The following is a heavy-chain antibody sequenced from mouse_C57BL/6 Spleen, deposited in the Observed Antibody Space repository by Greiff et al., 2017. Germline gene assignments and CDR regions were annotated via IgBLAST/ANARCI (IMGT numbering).Heavy chain of an antibody. CDR2: IYPGSGST. V-gene: IGHV1-55*01. CDR1: GYTFTSYW. D-gene: IGHD2-2*01. J-gene: IGHJ4*01. CDR3: ANGGNYCGYDRDYAMDY. Sequence: QVQLQQPGAELVKPGASVKMSCKASGYTFTSYWITWVKQRPGQGLEWIGDIYPGSGSTNYNEKFKSKATLTVDTSSSTAYMQLRSLTSEDSAVYDCANGGNYCGYDRDYAMDYWGQGTSVTVSS.